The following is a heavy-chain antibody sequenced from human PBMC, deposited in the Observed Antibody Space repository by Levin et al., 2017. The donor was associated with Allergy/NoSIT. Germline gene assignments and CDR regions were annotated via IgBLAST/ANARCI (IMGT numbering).Heavy chain of an antibody. CDR3: ARTTIASASDY. J-gene: IGHJ4*02. CDR1: GAPVRSNSYY. D-gene: IGHD6-13*01. Sequence: PSETLSLTCTVSGAPVRSNSYYWSWIRQPPGKGLEWIAYVGSTNYNPSLKSRVTISIDTSKNQFSLKLNSVTPADTAAYYCARTTIASASDYWGQGTLVTVSS. V-gene: IGHV4-61*01. CDR2: VGST.